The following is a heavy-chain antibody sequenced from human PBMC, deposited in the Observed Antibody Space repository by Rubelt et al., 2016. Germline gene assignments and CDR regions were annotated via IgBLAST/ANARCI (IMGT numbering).Heavy chain of an antibody. CDR3: ARKKLGTNSFDH. Sequence: EVHLVESGGGLVQPGGSLRLSCAASGFTFSSNSMNWVRQAPGKGLEWVSRVNTDGSSTIYADSVKGRFTISRDNAKNTLYLQMNRLTAEDTAVYYCARKKLGTNSFDHWGQGALVTVSS. CDR2: VNTDGSST. CDR1: GFTFSSNS. V-gene: IGHV3-74*02. J-gene: IGHJ4*02. D-gene: IGHD1-26*01.